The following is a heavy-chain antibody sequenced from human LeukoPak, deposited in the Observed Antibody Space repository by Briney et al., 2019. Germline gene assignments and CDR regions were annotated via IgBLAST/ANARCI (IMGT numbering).Heavy chain of an antibody. V-gene: IGHV3-11*06. CDR1: GFTSSDYY. CDR3: VRGGPYGDYDAY. CDR2: ISSDSTYT. D-gene: IGHD4-17*01. Sequence: GGSLRLSCAVSGFTSSDYYMSWVRQAPEKGMECVSYISSDSTYTNYADSVRGRFTISRDNAKNSLYLQMNRLRAEDTAVYYCVRGGPYGDYDAYWGQGTLVTVSS. J-gene: IGHJ4*02.